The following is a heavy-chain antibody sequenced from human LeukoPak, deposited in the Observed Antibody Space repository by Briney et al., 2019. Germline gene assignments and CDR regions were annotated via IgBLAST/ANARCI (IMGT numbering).Heavy chain of an antibody. Sequence: SVKVSCKASGFTFTSSALQWVRQARGQRLAWIGWIVVGSGNTNYAQKFQERVTITRDMSTSTAYMELSSLRSEDTAVYYCAADHLHYDSSGSKENWGQGTLVTVSS. CDR1: GFTFTSSA. CDR3: AADHLHYDSSGSKEN. V-gene: IGHV1-58*01. D-gene: IGHD3-22*01. CDR2: IVVGSGNT. J-gene: IGHJ4*02.